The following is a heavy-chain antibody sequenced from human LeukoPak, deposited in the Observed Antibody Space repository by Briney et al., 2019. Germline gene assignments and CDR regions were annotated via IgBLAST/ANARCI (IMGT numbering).Heavy chain of an antibody. CDR1: GFTFSSYA. Sequence: PGGSLRLSCAASGFTFSSYAVSWVRQAPGKGLEWVSSISASGASTSSTDSVKGRFTISRDNAKNTLYLQMNSLRAEDTAVYYCARDSTATGYFDSWGQGTLVTVSS. V-gene: IGHV3-23*01. D-gene: IGHD1-1*01. J-gene: IGHJ4*02. CDR2: ISASGAST. CDR3: ARDSTATGYFDS.